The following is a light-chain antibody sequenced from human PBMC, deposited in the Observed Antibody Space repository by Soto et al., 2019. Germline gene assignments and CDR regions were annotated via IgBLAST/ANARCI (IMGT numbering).Light chain of an antibody. CDR3: QQYGSSPYT. CDR2: GAS. V-gene: IGKV3-20*01. CDR1: QSITSSY. J-gene: IGKJ2*01. Sequence: EIVLAQSPGTLSLSPGERATLSCRASQSITSSYLAWYQPKPGQAPGLLLYGASSRATGIPDRFSGSGSGTDFTLTISRLEPEDFAVYFCQQYGSSPYTFGQGTKLEIK.